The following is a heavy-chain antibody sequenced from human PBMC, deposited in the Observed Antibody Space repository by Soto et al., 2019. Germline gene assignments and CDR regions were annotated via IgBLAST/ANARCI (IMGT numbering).Heavy chain of an antibody. D-gene: IGHD3-22*01. CDR1: GGTFSSYA. V-gene: IGHV1-69*12. CDR2: IIPIFGTA. Sequence: QVQLVQSGAEVKKPGSSVKVSCKASGGTFSSYAISWVRQAPGQGLEWMGGIIPIFGTANYAQKFQGRVTITADESTSTAYMELSSLRSEDTVVYYCARDYYDSSGTPLLYYYGMDVWGQGTTVTVSS. CDR3: ARDYYDSSGTPLLYYYGMDV. J-gene: IGHJ6*02.